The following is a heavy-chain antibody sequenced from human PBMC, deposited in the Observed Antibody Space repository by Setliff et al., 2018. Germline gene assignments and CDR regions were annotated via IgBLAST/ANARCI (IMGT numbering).Heavy chain of an antibody. D-gene: IGHD5-18*01. V-gene: IGHV3-23*03. Sequence: PGGSLRLSCAASGFTFTDYAMSWVRQAPGKGLEWVSTIYSGDRSTFYTDSVKGRFIIYRDSSKNTLYMQMNSLKTEDTAVYYCARDVGYTYGLGFWGQGTLVTVSS. J-gene: IGHJ4*02. CDR3: ARDVGYTYGLGF. CDR1: GFTFTDYA. CDR2: IYSGDRST.